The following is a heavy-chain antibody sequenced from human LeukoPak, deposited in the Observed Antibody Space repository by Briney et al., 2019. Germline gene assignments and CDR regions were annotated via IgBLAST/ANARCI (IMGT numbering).Heavy chain of an antibody. CDR3: ARGNVVIAFDI. V-gene: IGHV3-20*04. Sequence: GGSLRLSCAASGFTSSSYSMNWVRQAPGKGLEWVSGINWNGGSTGYADSVKGRFTISRDNAKNSLYLQMNSLRAEDTALYYCARGNVVIAFDIWGQGTMVTVSS. CDR2: INWNGGST. CDR1: GFTSSSYS. D-gene: IGHD3-22*01. J-gene: IGHJ3*02.